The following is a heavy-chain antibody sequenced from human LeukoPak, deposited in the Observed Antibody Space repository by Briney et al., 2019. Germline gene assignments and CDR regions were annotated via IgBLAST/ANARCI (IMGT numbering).Heavy chain of an antibody. Sequence: GGSLRLSCTASGFTFSSYAIHWVRQAPGKGLEWVAIISSDGSNTYYADSVKGRFTISRDNSKNTLYLQMNSLRAEDTALYYCARAPFYYDSSGYPYFDGWGQGTLVTVSS. CDR3: ARAPFYYDSSGYPYFDG. J-gene: IGHJ4*02. CDR1: GFTFSSYA. D-gene: IGHD3-22*01. CDR2: ISSDGSNT. V-gene: IGHV3-30-3*01.